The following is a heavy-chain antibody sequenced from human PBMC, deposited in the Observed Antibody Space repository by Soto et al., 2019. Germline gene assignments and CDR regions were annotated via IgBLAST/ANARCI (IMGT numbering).Heavy chain of an antibody. J-gene: IGHJ4*02. D-gene: IGHD5-18*01. CDR3: ARVAGIQVWFEGAEDPFDY. Sequence: QVQLVESGGGVVQPGRSLRLSCAASGFTFSNYAMHWVRQAPGKGLEWVALISYDGSNKYYADSVKGRFTVSRDNVKNTLYVQLKSLRIEDTAVDYCARVAGIQVWFEGAEDPFDYWGQGALVTVSS. CDR2: ISYDGSNK. CDR1: GFTFSNYA. V-gene: IGHV3-30-3*01.